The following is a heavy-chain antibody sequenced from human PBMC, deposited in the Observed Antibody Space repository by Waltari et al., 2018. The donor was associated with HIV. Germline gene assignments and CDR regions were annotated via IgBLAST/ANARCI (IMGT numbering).Heavy chain of an antibody. D-gene: IGHD7-27*01. CDR1: GFTFSNYT. V-gene: IGHV3-48*01. CDR3: ARDINGGWGY. CDR2: SSRSSSSI. J-gene: IGHJ4*02. Sequence: EVQLVESGGGLVQPGGSLRLSCAASGFTFSNYTMNWVRKDPGTGVECVSYSSRSSSSIFCADSVKGRFTISRDNAKNSLYLQMNSLRVEDTAVYYCARDINGGWGYWGQGTLVTVAS.